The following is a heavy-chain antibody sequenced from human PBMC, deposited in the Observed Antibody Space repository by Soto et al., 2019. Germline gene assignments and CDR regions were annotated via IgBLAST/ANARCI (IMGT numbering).Heavy chain of an antibody. CDR1: GFTFNNYA. D-gene: IGHD6-6*01. Sequence: GGSLRLSCAASGFTFNNYAVSWARQTPGKGLEWVATISASGAYTFYADSVKGRFTMSRDNSQNTLFLHMRSLRAGDTATYYCAKEVIAARPYYFDHWGQGTLVTVSS. J-gene: IGHJ4*02. CDR2: ISASGAYT. CDR3: AKEVIAARPYYFDH. V-gene: IGHV3-23*01.